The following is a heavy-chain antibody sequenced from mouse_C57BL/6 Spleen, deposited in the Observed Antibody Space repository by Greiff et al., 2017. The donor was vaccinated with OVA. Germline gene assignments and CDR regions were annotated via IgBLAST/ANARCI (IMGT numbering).Heavy chain of an antibody. CDR1: GYTFTSYW. V-gene: IGHV1-52*01. J-gene: IGHJ2*01. CDR2: IDPSDSET. D-gene: IGHD1-1*01. CDR3: ARRDCYGSIDY. Sequence: VQLQQPGAELVRPGSSVKLSCKASGYTFTSYWMHWVKQRPIQGLEWIGNIDPSDSETHYNQKFKDKATLTVDKSSSTAYMQLSSLTSEDSAVYYCARRDCYGSIDYGGQGTTLTVSS.